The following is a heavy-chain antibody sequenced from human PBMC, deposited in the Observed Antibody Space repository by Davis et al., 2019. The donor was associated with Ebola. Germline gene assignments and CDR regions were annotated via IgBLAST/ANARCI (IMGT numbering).Heavy chain of an antibody. Sequence: SLKISCAASGFTFSSYAMSWVRQAPGKGLEWVPAISGSGGSTYYADSVKGRFTISRDNSKNTLYLQMNSLRAEDTAVYYCARGAYSSSWLVEYYYGMDVWGQGTTVTVSS. D-gene: IGHD6-13*01. CDR1: GFTFSSYA. J-gene: IGHJ6*02. V-gene: IGHV3-23*01. CDR2: ISGSGGST. CDR3: ARGAYSSSWLVEYYYGMDV.